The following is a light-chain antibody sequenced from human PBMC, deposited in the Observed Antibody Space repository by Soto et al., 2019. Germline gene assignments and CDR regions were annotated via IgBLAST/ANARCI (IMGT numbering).Light chain of an antibody. CDR3: QQYNNLPS. J-gene: IGKJ3*01. V-gene: IGKV1-33*01. CDR1: QDISIY. CDR2: DAY. Sequence: DIHMTPSPSSLSASVGDRVTITFQASQDISIYLNWYQQKPGKAPKLLIYDAYNLEIGVPSRFSGSGSGTDFSLTINSLQPEDVATYVCQQYNNLPSFGPGTKVDIK.